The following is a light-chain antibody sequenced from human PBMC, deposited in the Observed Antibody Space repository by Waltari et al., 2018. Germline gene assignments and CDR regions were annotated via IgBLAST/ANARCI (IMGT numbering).Light chain of an antibody. Sequence: QSALTQPPPASGSPGQSATISCTGTSSDVGAYTHVSWHQQHPGKSPKLMIYEVNKRPAGVPDRFSGSKSGNTASLTVSGLQAEDEADYYCSSYADNTIFVFGTGTKVTVL. V-gene: IGLV2-8*01. J-gene: IGLJ1*01. CDR2: EVN. CDR1: SSDVGAYTH. CDR3: SSYADNTIFV.